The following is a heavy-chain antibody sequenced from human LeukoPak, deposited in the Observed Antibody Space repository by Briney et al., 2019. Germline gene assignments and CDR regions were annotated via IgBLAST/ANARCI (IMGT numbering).Heavy chain of an antibody. CDR2: ICAFNGIT. V-gene: IGHV1-18*01. CDR1: GYTFTSYG. D-gene: IGHD6-19*01. J-gene: IGHJ6*02. CDR3: ARELSCIAVAGTYYYYCDMDL. Sequence: ASPKVSCKASGYTFTSYGISCVRPAPGQGLGWMGWICAFNGITNYAQTLQGTVTLTTDTSTSTAYMELRSLRSDDTAVYYCARELSCIAVAGTYYYYCDMDLWGQGTTVTVSS.